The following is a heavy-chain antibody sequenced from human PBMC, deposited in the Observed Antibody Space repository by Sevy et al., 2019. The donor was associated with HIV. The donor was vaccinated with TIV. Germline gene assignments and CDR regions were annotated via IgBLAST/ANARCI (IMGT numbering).Heavy chain of an antibody. D-gene: IGHD1-26*01. J-gene: IGHJ4*02. V-gene: IGHV3-21*01. CDR2: ISGSSNYI. CDR3: ARDGKAWDLLNY. CDR1: GFTFSTYS. Sequence: GGSLRLSCAGFGFTFSTYSMNWVRQAPGKGLEWISFISGSSNYIYYADSVKGRFTISRDNVKDSLYLQMNSLRVEDTAVYLCARDGKAWDLLNYWGQGTLVTVSS.